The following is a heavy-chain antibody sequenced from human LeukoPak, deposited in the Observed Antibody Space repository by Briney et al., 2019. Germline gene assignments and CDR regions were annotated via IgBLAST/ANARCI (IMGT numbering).Heavy chain of an antibody. J-gene: IGHJ3*02. CDR3: AKRMVRGGAFDI. V-gene: IGHV3-9*01. D-gene: IGHD3-10*01. CDR1: GFSFDDYA. CDR2: INWNGGIT. Sequence: GGSLRLSCAASGFSFDDYAMHWVRQAPGKGLEWISGINWNGGITDYADSVEGRFTISRDNAKNSLYLQMNSLRADDTALYYCAKRMVRGGAFDIWGQGTMVTVSS.